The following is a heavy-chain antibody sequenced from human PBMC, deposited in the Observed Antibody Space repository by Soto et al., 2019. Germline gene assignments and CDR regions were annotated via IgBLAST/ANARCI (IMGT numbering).Heavy chain of an antibody. D-gene: IGHD2-2*01. CDR1: GGTFSSYA. V-gene: IGHV1-69*13. Sequence: SVKVSCKASGGTFSSYAISWVRQAPGQGLEWMGGIIPIFGTANYAQKFQGRVTITADESTSTAYMELSSLRSEDTAVYYCAGLGYCSSTSCLETNWFDPWGQGTPVTVS. J-gene: IGHJ5*02. CDR3: AGLGYCSSTSCLETNWFDP. CDR2: IIPIFGTA.